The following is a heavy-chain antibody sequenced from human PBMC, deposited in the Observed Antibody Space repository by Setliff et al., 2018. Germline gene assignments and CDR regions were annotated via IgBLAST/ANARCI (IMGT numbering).Heavy chain of an antibody. CDR3: ARESAYCSGGSCYFLGVVWFDP. CDR2: ISHSGRA. Sequence: SQTLSLTCPLSGYSPGSGNYWGWIRQPPGKRLKWIGSISHSGRAYSNPSLKSRVTISLDMSKNQSSLKLSSVTAADTAVSYCARESAYCSGGSCYFLGVVWFDPWGQGTLVTVSS. D-gene: IGHD2-15*01. CDR1: GYSPGSGNY. V-gene: IGHV4-38-2*02. J-gene: IGHJ5*02.